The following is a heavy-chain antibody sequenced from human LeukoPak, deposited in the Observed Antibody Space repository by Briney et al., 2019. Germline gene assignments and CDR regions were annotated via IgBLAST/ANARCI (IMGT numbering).Heavy chain of an antibody. J-gene: IGHJ4*02. CDR1: GYTFTSYG. V-gene: IGHV1-18*01. Sequence: GASVKVSCKASGYTFTSYGISWVRQAPGQGLEWMGWISTYNANTDYAQKVQDRVTMTTDTSTNTAYMELRSLRSDDTAVYYCARRGLNWNYDYWGQGTLVTVSS. D-gene: IGHD1-7*01. CDR2: ISTYNANT. CDR3: ARRGLNWNYDY.